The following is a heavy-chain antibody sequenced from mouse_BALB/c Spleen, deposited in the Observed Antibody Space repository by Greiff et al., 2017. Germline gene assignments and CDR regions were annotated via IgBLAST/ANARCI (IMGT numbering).Heavy chain of an antibody. D-gene: IGHD1-2*01. J-gene: IGHJ2*01. CDR3: ARTDDYYGYGFDY. Sequence: EVKLVESGPGLVKPSQSLSLTCTVTGYSITSDYAWNWIRQFPGNKLEWMGYISYSGSTSYNPSLKSRISITRDTSKNQFFLQLNSVTTEDTATYYCARTDDYYGYGFDYWGQGTTLTVSS. CDR1: GYSITSDYA. V-gene: IGHV3-2*02. CDR2: ISYSGST.